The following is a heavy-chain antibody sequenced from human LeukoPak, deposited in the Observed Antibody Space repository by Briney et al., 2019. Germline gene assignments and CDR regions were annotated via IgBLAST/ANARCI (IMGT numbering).Heavy chain of an antibody. CDR3: ARDSYGSGSYYPYYFDY. Sequence: SETLSLTCTVSGGSISSYYWNWIRQPAGEGLEWIGRIYSSGNTNYNPSLKSRVTISVDKSRNQFSLKLTSVTAADTAVHYCARDSYGSGSYYPYYFDYWGQGTLVTVSS. D-gene: IGHD3-10*01. J-gene: IGHJ4*02. CDR1: GGSISSYY. CDR2: IYSSGNT. V-gene: IGHV4-4*07.